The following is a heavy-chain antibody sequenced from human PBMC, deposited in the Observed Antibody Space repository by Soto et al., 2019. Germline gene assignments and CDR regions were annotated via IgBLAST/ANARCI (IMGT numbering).Heavy chain of an antibody. CDR3: ARQAVAVGYYYYGMDV. Sequence: PGESLKISCKVSGYIFTNYWIGWVRQMPGKGLEWMGIIYPYDSDIRYSPSFQGQVTISADKSISTAYLQWSSLKASDTAMYYCARQAVAVGYYYYGMDVWGQGTTVTVSS. CDR2: IYPYDSDI. D-gene: IGHD2-15*01. V-gene: IGHV5-51*01. CDR1: GYIFTNYW. J-gene: IGHJ6*02.